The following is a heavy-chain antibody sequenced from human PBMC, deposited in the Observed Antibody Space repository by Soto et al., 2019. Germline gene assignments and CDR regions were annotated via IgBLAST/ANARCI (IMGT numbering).Heavy chain of an antibody. Sequence: GGSLRLSCAASGFTFSSYSMNWVRQAPGKGLEWVSYISSSSSTIYYADSVKGRFTIPRDNAKNSLYLQMNSLRDEDTAVYYCARGATVGATYYYGMDVWGQGTTVTVSS. V-gene: IGHV3-48*02. D-gene: IGHD1-26*01. CDR2: ISSSSSTI. J-gene: IGHJ6*02. CDR3: ARGATVGATYYYGMDV. CDR1: GFTFSSYS.